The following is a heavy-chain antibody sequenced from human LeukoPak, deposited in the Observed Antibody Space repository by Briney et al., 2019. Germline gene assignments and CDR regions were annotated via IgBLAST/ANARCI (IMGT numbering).Heavy chain of an antibody. J-gene: IGHJ5*02. D-gene: IGHD5-24*01. CDR3: ARASDPWLQLT. CDR1: GFTFSNYW. Sequence: PGGSLRLSCAASGFTFSNYWMIWVRQAPGKGLEWVDNIKQDGSEKRYADSVRGRFSISRDNAQTSLYLQMNSLRAEDTAVYYCARASDPWLQLTWGQGTLVTVSS. CDR2: IKQDGSEK. V-gene: IGHV3-7*05.